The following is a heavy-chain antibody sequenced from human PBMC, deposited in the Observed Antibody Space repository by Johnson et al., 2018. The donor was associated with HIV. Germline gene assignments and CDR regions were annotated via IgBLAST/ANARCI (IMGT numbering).Heavy chain of an antibody. CDR1: GFTFSNYG. CDR2: ISTSGSTI. Sequence: VQLVESGGGVVQPGGSLRLSCKASGFTFSNYGIHWVRQAPGRGLDWVSYISTSGSTINYADSVKGRFAISRDNAKKSLYLQMNSLRAEDTAVYYCARGRYAFDIWGQGTMVTVSS. CDR3: ARGRYAFDI. V-gene: IGHV3-48*04. J-gene: IGHJ3*02.